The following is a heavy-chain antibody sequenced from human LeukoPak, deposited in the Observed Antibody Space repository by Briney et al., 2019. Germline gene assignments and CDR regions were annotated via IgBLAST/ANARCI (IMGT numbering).Heavy chain of an antibody. CDR1: GYTFSHFY. CDR2: INPKTGGI. J-gene: IGHJ5*02. V-gene: IGHV1-2*02. CDR3: AREWGPNYVQGWFDP. Sequence: GASVKVSCKTSGYTFSHFYIHWVRRAPGQGLEWMGWINPKTGGITYSQKFKGRVTMTRDTSLNTAHMEVTGLTFGDTAVYYCAREWGPNYVQGWFDPWGQGTLVSVPS. D-gene: IGHD3-10*02.